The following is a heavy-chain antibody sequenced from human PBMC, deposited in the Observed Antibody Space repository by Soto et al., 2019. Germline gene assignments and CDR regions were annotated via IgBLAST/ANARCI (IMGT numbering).Heavy chain of an antibody. V-gene: IGHV1-3*01. CDR2: INAGNGNT. Sequence: GASVKVSCKASGYTFTSYAMHWVRQAPGQRLEWMGWINAGNGNTKYSQKFQGRVTITRDTSASTAYMELSSLRSDDTAVYYCARAHYYDSSGYYPPAFDIWGQGTMVTVSS. CDR1: GYTFTSYA. CDR3: ARAHYYDSSGYYPPAFDI. J-gene: IGHJ3*02. D-gene: IGHD3-22*01.